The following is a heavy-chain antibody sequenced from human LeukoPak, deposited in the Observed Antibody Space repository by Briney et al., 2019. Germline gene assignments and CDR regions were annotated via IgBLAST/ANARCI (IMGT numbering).Heavy chain of an antibody. V-gene: IGHV1-69*01. CDR2: IIPLFGTP. CDR3: ARDQGPRRNWIDAGDGFDP. J-gene: IGHJ5*02. D-gene: IGHD1-1*01. CDR1: GGTVSNYA. Sequence: SVKVSCKASGGTVSNYAISWVRQAPGQGLEWVGGIIPLFGTPSYTQRFQDRITITADEFTDTVYMELRNLKSKDTAVFYCARDQGPRRNWIDAGDGFDPWGQGTLVTVSS.